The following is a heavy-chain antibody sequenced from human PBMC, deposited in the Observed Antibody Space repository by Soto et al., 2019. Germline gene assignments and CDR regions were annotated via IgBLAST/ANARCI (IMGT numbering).Heavy chain of an antibody. Sequence: EVQLVESGGGLVQPGGSLKLSCAASGFTFSGSAMHWVRQASGKGLEWVGRIRSKANSYATAYAASVKGRFTISRDDSKNTAYLQMNSLKTEDTAVYYCTSTVPLYSSGYWTIFKISDYWGQGTLVTVSS. CDR1: GFTFSGSA. CDR2: IRSKANSYAT. D-gene: IGHD3-22*01. J-gene: IGHJ4*02. CDR3: TSTVPLYSSGYWTIFKISDY. V-gene: IGHV3-73*02.